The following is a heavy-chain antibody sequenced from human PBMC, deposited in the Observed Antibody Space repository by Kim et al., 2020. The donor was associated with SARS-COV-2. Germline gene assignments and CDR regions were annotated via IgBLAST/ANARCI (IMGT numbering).Heavy chain of an antibody. J-gene: IGHJ1*01. CDR2: GST. D-gene: IGHD3-10*01. V-gene: IGHV4-39*01. CDR3: ARHRASDQH. Sequence: GSTYTNPSLKSRVNISVDTSKNQFYLKLSSVTAADTAVYYCARHRASDQHWGQGTLVTVSS.